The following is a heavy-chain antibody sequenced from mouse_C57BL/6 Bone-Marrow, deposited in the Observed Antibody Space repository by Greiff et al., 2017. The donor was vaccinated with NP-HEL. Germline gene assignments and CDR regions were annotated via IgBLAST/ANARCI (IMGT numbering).Heavy chain of an antibody. Sequence: VQLQQSGAELVRPGASVKLSCKASGYTFTDYYINWVKQRPGQGLEWIARIYPGSGNTYYNEKFKGKATLTAEKSSSTAYMQLSSLTSEDSAVYFCARGPFFYCGSSYWYFDDWGTGTTVTVSS. CDR3: ARGPFFYCGSSYWYFDD. CDR2: IYPGSGNT. D-gene: IGHD1-1*01. J-gene: IGHJ1*03. CDR1: GYTFTDYY. V-gene: IGHV1-76*01.